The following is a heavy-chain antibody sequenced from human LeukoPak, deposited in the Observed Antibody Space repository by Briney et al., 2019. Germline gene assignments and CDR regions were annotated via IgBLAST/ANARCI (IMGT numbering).Heavy chain of an antibody. D-gene: IGHD5-12*01. V-gene: IGHV3-23*01. CDR1: GFTFSSYA. Sequence: GGSLRLSCAASGFTFSSYAMSWVRQAPGKGLEWVSAISGSGGSTYYAVSVRGRFTISRDNSRNTLFLQMNSLRADDTAVYYCARGTTDIVAEISDAFDIWGQGTVVTVSS. CDR2: ISGSGGST. CDR3: ARGTTDIVAEISDAFDI. J-gene: IGHJ3*02.